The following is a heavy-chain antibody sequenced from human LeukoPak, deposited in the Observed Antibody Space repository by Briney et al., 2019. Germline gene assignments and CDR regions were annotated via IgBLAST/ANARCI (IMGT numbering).Heavy chain of an antibody. CDR2: IKEDGSAQ. CDR1: GFTFSRSW. D-gene: IGHD1-14*01. V-gene: IGHV3-7*01. J-gene: IGHJ3*02. Sequence: GGSLRLSCAASGFTFSRSWMSWVRQAPGKGLEWVANIKEDGSAQYYLDPVKGRFIISRDNAKNSLYLQMNSLRAEDTAVYYCANHRRPYLPDSTHAFDIWGQGTMVTVSS. CDR3: ANHRRPYLPDSTHAFDI.